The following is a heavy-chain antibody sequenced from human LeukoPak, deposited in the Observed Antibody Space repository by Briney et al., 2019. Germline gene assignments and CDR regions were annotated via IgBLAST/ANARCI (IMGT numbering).Heavy chain of an antibody. V-gene: IGHV3-74*01. CDR3: ARVGYYDFWSGYSFYYYYVMDV. D-gene: IGHD3-3*01. CDR2: INSDGSST. J-gene: IGHJ6*02. CDR1: GFTFSSYW. Sequence: PGGSLRLSCAASGFTFSSYWMHWVRQAPGKGLVWVSRINSDGSSTSYADSVKGRFTISRDNAKNTLYLQMNSLRAEDTAVYYCARVGYYDFWSGYSFYYYYVMDVWGQGTTITVSS.